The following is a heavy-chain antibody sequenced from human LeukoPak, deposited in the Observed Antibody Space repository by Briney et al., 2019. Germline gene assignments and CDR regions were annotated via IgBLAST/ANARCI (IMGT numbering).Heavy chain of an antibody. Sequence: SETLSLTCTVSGGSISSSSYYWGWIRQPPGKGLEWIGSIYYSGSTYYNPSLKSRVTISVDTSKNQFSLKLSSVTAADTAVYYCARDHLMVRGESIGYWGQGTLVTVSS. CDR2: IYYSGST. V-gene: IGHV4-39*07. CDR3: ARDHLMVRGESIGY. D-gene: IGHD3-10*01. J-gene: IGHJ4*02. CDR1: GGSISSSSYY.